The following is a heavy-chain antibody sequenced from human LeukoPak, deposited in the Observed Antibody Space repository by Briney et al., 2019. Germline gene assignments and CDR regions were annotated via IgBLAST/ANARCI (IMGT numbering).Heavy chain of an antibody. Sequence: SETLSLTCTVSGGSISSGSYYWSGIRQPARKGLEWIGRIYTSGSTNYNPSLKSRVTISVDTSKNQFSLKLSSVTAADTAVYYCARGYDFWSGYSPQGYYYYYYMDVWGKGTTVTVSS. CDR1: GGSISSGSYY. CDR3: ARGYDFWSGYSPQGYYYYYYMDV. CDR2: IYTSGST. J-gene: IGHJ6*03. D-gene: IGHD3-3*01. V-gene: IGHV4-61*02.